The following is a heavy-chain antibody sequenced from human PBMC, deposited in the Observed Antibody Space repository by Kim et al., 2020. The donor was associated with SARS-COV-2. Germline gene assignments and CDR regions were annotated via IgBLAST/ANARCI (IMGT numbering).Heavy chain of an antibody. D-gene: IGHD3-16*01. CDR1: GFTVNRYY. CDR2: IYSVGST. CDR3: AREGGGWNYVGFDI. J-gene: IGHJ3*02. Sequence: GGSLRLSCVASGFTVNRYYMSWVRQAPGKGLEGVSGIYSVGSTYSADSVKGRFTISRDNSKNTLYLQMNRLRVEDTAVYYCAREGGGWNYVGFDIWGQGTTVTVSS. V-gene: IGHV3-53*01.